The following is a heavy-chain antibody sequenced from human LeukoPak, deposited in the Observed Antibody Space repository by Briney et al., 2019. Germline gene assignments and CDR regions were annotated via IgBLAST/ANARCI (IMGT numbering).Heavy chain of an antibody. CDR2: ISNNGGTT. Sequence: GGSLRLSCSASGFIFSSYAMYWVREAPGKGLEYVSAISNNGGTTYYADSVKGRFTISRDDSKNTLYLQMSSLRPEDTAVYYCVRSSGSMDVWGQGTTVTVSS. CDR3: VRSSGSMDV. J-gene: IGHJ6*02. V-gene: IGHV3-64D*06. CDR1: GFIFSSYA. D-gene: IGHD3-10*01.